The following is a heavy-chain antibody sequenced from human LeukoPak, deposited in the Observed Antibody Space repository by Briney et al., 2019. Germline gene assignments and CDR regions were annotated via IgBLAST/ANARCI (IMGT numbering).Heavy chain of an antibody. D-gene: IGHD4/OR15-4a*01. CDR1: GYSISSGYY. V-gene: IGHV4-38-2*02. CDR2: IYHSGST. Sequence: SETLSLTCAVSGYSISSGYYWGWIRQPPGKGLEWIGSIYHSGSTYYNPSLKSRVTISVDTSKNQFSLKLSSVTAADTAVYYCARDRTLYGGKDYYYGMDVWGQGTTVTVSS. J-gene: IGHJ6*02. CDR3: ARDRTLYGGKDYYYGMDV.